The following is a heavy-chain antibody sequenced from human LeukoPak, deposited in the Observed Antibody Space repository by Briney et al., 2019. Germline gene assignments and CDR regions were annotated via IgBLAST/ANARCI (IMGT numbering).Heavy chain of an antibody. Sequence: GGSLRLSCAASGFTFTNYWMHWVRQAPGKGLVWVSRINGDGSSTSYADSVKGRFTISRDNAENTLYLQMNSLRAEDTAVYYCARGYSSSYRIDYWGQGTLVTVSS. CDR2: INGDGSST. CDR3: ARGYSSSYRIDY. J-gene: IGHJ4*02. V-gene: IGHV3-74*01. CDR1: GFTFTNYW. D-gene: IGHD6-6*01.